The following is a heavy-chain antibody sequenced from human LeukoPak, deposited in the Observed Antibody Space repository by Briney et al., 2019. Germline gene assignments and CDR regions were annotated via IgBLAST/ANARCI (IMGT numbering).Heavy chain of an antibody. V-gene: IGHV5-51*01. CDR3: ARPQEAETGIDAFDI. CDR1: GYSFTSYW. CDR2: IYPGDSDT. D-gene: IGHD7-27*01. J-gene: IGHJ3*02. Sequence: GESVKISCKGSGYSFTSYWIGWVRQMPGKGLEWMGIIYPGDSDTRYSPSFQGQVTISADKSISTAYLQWSSLQASDTAMYYCARPQEAETGIDAFDIWGQGTMVTVSS.